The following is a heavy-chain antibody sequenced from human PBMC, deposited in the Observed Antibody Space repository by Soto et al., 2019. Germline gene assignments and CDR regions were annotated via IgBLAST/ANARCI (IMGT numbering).Heavy chain of an antibody. CDR1: GCTFTSYA. CDR2: INAGNGNT. D-gene: IGHD4-17*01. V-gene: IGHV1-3*01. J-gene: IGHJ4*02. CDR3: AGEVHDYGYYFDY. Sequence: ASVKVSCKASGCTFTSYAMHWVRQAPGQRLEWMGWINAGNGNTKYSQKFQGRVTITRDTSASTAYMELSSLRSEDTAVYYCAGEVHDYGYYFDYWGQGTLVTVSS.